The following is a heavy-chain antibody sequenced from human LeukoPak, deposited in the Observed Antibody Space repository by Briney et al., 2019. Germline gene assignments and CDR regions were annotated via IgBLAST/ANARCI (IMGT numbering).Heavy chain of an antibody. CDR1: DYSFSSYG. CDR2: ISAFTGNT. V-gene: IGHV1-18*01. CDR3: ARDREACLLLHPAWFDP. J-gene: IGHJ5*02. D-gene: IGHD2-15*01. Sequence: GASVKVSCKPSDYSFSSYGFTWVRQAPGQGLEWMGWISAFTGNTTYAQKFQGRVTMTTDYTSSTAYMELRSLTSDDTAVYYCARDREACLLLHPAWFDPWGQGTLVIVSS.